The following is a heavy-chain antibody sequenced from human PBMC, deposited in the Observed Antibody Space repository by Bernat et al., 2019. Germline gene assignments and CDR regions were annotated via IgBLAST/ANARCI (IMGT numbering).Heavy chain of an antibody. J-gene: IGHJ4*02. Sequence: QVTLKESGPALVKPTQTLTLTCTFSGFSLTTSGMRVSWIRQPPGKALEWLARIDWGDDKFYSTSLKTRLTISKDTSKNQVVLTMTNMDPVDTATYYCARMSYSSSSYYFDYWGQGTLVTVSS. D-gene: IGHD6-6*01. CDR2: IDWGDDK. CDR1: GFSLTTSGMR. V-gene: IGHV2-70*04. CDR3: ARMSYSSSSYYFDY.